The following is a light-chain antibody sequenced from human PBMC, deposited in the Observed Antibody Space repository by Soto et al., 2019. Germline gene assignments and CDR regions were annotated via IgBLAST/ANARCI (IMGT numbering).Light chain of an antibody. CDR2: DAS. J-gene: IGKJ1*01. CDR1: QSISSW. CDR3: QQYNSHWT. Sequence: DIQMTQSPSTLSASVGDRVTITCRASQSISSWLAWYQQKPGKAPKLLIYDASSMESGVPPRFSSSGPGTEFTPTISSQQPDDVATYYCQQYNSHWTFGQGTKVEIK. V-gene: IGKV1-5*01.